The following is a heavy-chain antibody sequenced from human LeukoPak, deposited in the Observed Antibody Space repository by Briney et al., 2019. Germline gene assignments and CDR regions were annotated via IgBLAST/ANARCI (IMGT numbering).Heavy chain of an antibody. J-gene: IGHJ4*02. Sequence: PSQTLSLTCTVSGGSISSGGYYWSWIRQHPGKGLEWIGYIHNSGSTYYNPSLKSPVSISVDTSKSHFSLRLSSVTAADTVVYYCARGEYYGSGSYYPGDYWGQGTLLTVSS. D-gene: IGHD3-10*01. CDR2: IHNSGST. CDR1: GGSISSGGYY. V-gene: IGHV4-31*01. CDR3: ARGEYYGSGSYYPGDY.